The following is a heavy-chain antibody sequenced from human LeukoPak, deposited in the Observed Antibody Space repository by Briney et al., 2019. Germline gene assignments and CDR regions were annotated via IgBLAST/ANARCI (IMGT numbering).Heavy chain of an antibody. CDR2: IYYSGST. CDR3: ARLGSGSYYYYYYMDV. Sequence: PSETLSLTCTVSGGSISSYYWSWIRQPPGKGLEWIGYIYYSGSTNYNPSLKSRVTISVDTSKNQFSLKLSSVTAADTAVYYCARLGSGSYYYYYYMDVWGKGTTVTISS. J-gene: IGHJ6*03. CDR1: GGSISSYY. D-gene: IGHD1-26*01. V-gene: IGHV4-59*08.